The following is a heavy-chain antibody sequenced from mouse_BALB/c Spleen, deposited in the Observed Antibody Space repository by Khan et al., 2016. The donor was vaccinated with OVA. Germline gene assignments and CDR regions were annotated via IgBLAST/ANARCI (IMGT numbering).Heavy chain of an antibody. CDR2: IWRSGST. CDR1: GFSLTSYG. J-gene: IGHJ1*01. Sequence: QVQLKESGPGLVQPSQSLSITCTVSGFSLTSYGVHWVRQSPRKGLEWLGVIWRSGSTDYNAAFMSRLSITKDNSKSQVFFKMNTLQPDDTAIYSGAIGVGSCAWYFDVWGAGTTVTVSS. V-gene: IGHV2-5*01. CDR3: AIGVGSCAWYFDV. D-gene: IGHD2-2*01.